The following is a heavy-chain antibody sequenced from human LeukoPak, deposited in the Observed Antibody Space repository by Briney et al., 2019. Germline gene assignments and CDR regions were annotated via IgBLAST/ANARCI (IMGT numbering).Heavy chain of an antibody. CDR3: AKDRVHCTNGVCYKGSFDY. Sequence: PGGSLRLSCAASGFTFSSYAMRWVRQAPGKGLEWVSAISGSGGSTYYADSVKGRFTISRDNSKNTLYLQMNSLRAEDTAVYYCAKDRVHCTNGVCYKGSFDYWGQGTLVTVSS. D-gene: IGHD2-8*01. V-gene: IGHV3-23*01. CDR2: ISGSGGST. J-gene: IGHJ4*02. CDR1: GFTFSSYA.